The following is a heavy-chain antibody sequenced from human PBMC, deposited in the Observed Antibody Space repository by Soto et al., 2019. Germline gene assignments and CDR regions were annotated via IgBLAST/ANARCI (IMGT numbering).Heavy chain of an antibody. J-gene: IGHJ4*02. CDR3: ARAHYSGYGSFDY. Sequence: GASVKVSCKASGGTFSSYAISWVRQAPGQGLEWMGGIIPIFGTANYAQKFQGRVTITADESTSTAYMELSSLRSEDTAVYYCARAHYSGYGSFDYWGQGTLVTVSS. CDR1: GGTFSSYA. CDR2: IIPIFGTA. V-gene: IGHV1-69*13. D-gene: IGHD5-12*01.